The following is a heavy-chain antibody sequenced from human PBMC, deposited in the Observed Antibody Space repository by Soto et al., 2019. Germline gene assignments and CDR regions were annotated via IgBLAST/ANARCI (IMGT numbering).Heavy chain of an antibody. Sequence: PSETLSLTCLVSGVSIDRDIYSWNWIRQPPGKGLEWIGYIFRSGSSYYNPSLKSRVTISVDKSKNQFSLKMSSVTAADTAVYYCARSPDSSGYYPRRYYYGMDVWGQGTTVTVSS. CDR2: IFRSGSS. V-gene: IGHV4-30-2*01. J-gene: IGHJ6*02. CDR3: ARSPDSSGYYPRRYYYGMDV. D-gene: IGHD3-22*01. CDR1: GVSIDRDIYS.